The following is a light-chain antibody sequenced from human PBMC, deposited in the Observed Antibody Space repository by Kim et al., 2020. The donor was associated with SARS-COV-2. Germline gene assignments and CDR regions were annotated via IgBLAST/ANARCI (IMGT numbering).Light chain of an antibody. J-gene: IGKJ2*01. Sequence: PGESATLSCRASETIVTNLAWYQQRPGQAPRLLIHGASTRATGLPARFSGSGSGTEFTLTISSLQSEDFAVYYCQQYNKWPYTFGQGTKLEI. V-gene: IGKV3-15*01. CDR3: QQYNKWPYT. CDR1: ETIVTN. CDR2: GAS.